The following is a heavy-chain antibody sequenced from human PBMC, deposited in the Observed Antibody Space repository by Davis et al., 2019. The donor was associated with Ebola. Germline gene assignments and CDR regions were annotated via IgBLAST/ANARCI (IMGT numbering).Heavy chain of an antibody. D-gene: IGHD4-17*01. Sequence: GESLKISCAASGFTFDDYAMHWVRQAPGKGLEWVSLISGDGGSTYYADSVKGRFTISRDNSKNSLYLQMNSLKTEDTAVYYCTSAYGDWDYWGQGTLVTVSS. CDR2: ISGDGGST. V-gene: IGHV3-43*02. CDR3: TSAYGDWDY. J-gene: IGHJ4*02. CDR1: GFTFDDYA.